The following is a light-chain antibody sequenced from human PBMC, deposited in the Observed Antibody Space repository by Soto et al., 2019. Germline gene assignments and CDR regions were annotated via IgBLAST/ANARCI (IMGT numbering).Light chain of an antibody. CDR2: GAS. Sequence: DIQMTQSPSSLSASVGDRVTITCRASQSISSYLNWYQQKPGKAPKILIYGASTLQGGVPSRFSGSGSGTHFTLTISSLQPEDFVTYYCQQSSSVPLTFGGGTKVEIK. CDR1: QSISSY. J-gene: IGKJ4*01. CDR3: QQSSSVPLT. V-gene: IGKV1-39*01.